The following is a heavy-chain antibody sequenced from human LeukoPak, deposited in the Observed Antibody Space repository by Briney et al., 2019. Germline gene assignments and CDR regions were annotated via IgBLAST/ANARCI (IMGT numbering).Heavy chain of an antibody. V-gene: IGHV3-7*01. D-gene: IGHD3-10*01. J-gene: IGHJ4*02. CDR1: GFTFNYYW. Sequence: PGGSLRLSCAASGFTFNYYWLTWVRQSPGKGREWVAYIQQDGSEKYYVDSVKGRFIISRDNAKNSLYLQMNSLRAEDTAVYYCARVRKLRTRGVMDPLDYWGQGTLVTVSS. CDR2: IQQDGSEK. CDR3: ARVRKLRTRGVMDPLDY.